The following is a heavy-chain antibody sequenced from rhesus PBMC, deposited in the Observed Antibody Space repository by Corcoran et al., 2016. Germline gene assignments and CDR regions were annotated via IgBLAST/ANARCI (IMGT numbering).Heavy chain of an antibody. V-gene: IGHV4-127*01. CDR3: ARASVDAVDY. CDR1: GYSISSGYG. D-gene: IGHD2-15*01. CDR2: IYGGSGST. Sequence: QVQLQESGPGLVKPSETLSLTCAVSGYSISSGYGWGWIRQPPGKGLEWIGQIYGGSGSTYYNPSPKSRVTVSKDTSKTQVCRKLSSVTGGETAVYYCARASVDAVDYWGQGVLVTVSS. J-gene: IGHJ4*01.